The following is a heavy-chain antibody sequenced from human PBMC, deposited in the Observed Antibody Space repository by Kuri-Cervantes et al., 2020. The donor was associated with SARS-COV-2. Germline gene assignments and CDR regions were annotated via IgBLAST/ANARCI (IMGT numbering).Heavy chain of an antibody. J-gene: IGHJ1*01. Sequence: GSLRLSCAVSGYSISSGYYWGWIRQPPGKGLEWIGSINHSGSTNYNPSLKSRVTISVDTSKNQFSLKLSSVTAADTAVYYCASPPMEQLVEGGLEYFQHWGQGTLVTVSS. D-gene: IGHD6-13*01. CDR1: GYSISSGYY. CDR3: ASPPMEQLVEGGLEYFQH. CDR2: INHSGST. V-gene: IGHV4-38-2*01.